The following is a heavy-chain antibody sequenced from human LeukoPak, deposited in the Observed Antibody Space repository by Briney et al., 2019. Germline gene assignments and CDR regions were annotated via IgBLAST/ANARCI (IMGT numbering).Heavy chain of an antibody. V-gene: IGHV1-2*02. Sequence: ASVKVSCKASGYSFTGYYMHWVRQAPGQGLEWMGWINPNSGGTDYAQKFQGRVTMTRDTSVSTAYTELSRLRSDDTAVYYCARADDTYNADYWGQGTLVTVSS. CDR2: INPNSGGT. CDR3: ARADDTYNADY. J-gene: IGHJ4*02. CDR1: GYSFTGYY. D-gene: IGHD3-22*01.